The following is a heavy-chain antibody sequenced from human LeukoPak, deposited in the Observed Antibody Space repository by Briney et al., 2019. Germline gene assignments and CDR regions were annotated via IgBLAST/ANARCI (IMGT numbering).Heavy chain of an antibody. D-gene: IGHD3-3*01. CDR3: ARGYDFWSGYLDY. CDR2: INPNSGGT. CDR1: GYTFTGYY. V-gene: IGHV1-2*06. J-gene: IGHJ4*02. Sequence: ASVKVSCTASGYTFTGYYMHWVRQAPGQGLEWMGRINPNSGGTNYAQKFQGRVTMTRDTSISTAYMELSRLRSDDTAVYYCARGYDFWSGYLDYWGQGTLVTVSS.